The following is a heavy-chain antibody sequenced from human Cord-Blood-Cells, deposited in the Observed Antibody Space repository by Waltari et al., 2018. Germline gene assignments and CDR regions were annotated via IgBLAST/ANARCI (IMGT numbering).Heavy chain of an antibody. CDR3: AKELHPYYDFWSGYFDAFDI. CDR1: GFTFRSYA. J-gene: IGHJ3*02. V-gene: IGHV3-23*01. D-gene: IGHD3-3*01. Sequence: EVQLLESGGGLVQPGGSLRLSCAASGFTFRSYAMSWVRQAPGNGLEWVSAISGSGGSTYYADSVKGRFTISRDNSKNTLYLQMNSLRAEDTAVYYCAKELHPYYDFWSGYFDAFDIWGQGTMVTVSS. CDR2: ISGSGGST.